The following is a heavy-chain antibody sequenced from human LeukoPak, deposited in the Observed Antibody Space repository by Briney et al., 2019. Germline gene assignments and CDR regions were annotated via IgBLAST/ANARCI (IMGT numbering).Heavy chain of an antibody. V-gene: IGHV3-9*01. CDR2: ISWNSGSI. J-gene: IGHJ4*02. Sequence: GGSLRLSCAASGFTFDDYGMHWVRQAPGKGLEWVSGISWNSGSIGYADSVKGRFTISRDNAKNSLYLQMNSLRAEDTALYYCAKTHESTMIVVALDYWGQGTLVTVSS. D-gene: IGHD3-22*01. CDR1: GFTFDDYG. CDR3: AKTHESTMIVVALDY.